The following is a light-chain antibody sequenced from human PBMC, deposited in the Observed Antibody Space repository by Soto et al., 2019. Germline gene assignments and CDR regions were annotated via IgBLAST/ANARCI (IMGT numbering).Light chain of an antibody. Sequence: EIVLTQSPGTLSLSPGERATLSCRASQSVSSSYLAWYQQKPGQAPRLLIYGASSRATGIPDRFSGSGSGTDFTRTISRLEPEEFAVYYCQQYGSSQFTFGPGTKVDIK. J-gene: IGKJ3*01. CDR2: GAS. V-gene: IGKV3-20*01. CDR3: QQYGSSQFT. CDR1: QSVSSSY.